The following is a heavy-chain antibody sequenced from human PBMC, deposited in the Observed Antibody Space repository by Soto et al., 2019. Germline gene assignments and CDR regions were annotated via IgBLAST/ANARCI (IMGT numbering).Heavy chain of an antibody. CDR3: ARYLTWGWFDY. D-gene: IGHD3-16*01. J-gene: IGHJ4*02. V-gene: IGHV3-30-3*01. Sequence: QVQLVESGGGVVQPGRSLRLSCAAAGFTFSTYAMHWVRQAPGKGLEWVAVRSYDGSNKYYADSVKGQFTISRDNSKNTLYLQMNRLRAENTAVYSCARYLTWGWFDYWGQGTLVTVSS. CDR2: RSYDGSNK. CDR1: GFTFSTYA.